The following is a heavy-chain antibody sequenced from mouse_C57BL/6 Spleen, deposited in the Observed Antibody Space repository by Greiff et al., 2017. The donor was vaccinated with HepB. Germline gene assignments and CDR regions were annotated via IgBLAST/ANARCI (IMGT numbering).Heavy chain of an antibody. CDR1: GYTFTSYT. V-gene: IGHV1-4*01. Sequence: VQLQQSGAELARPGASVKMSCKASGYTFTSYTMHWVKQRPGQGLEWIGYINPSSGYTKYNQKFKDKATLTADKSSSTAYMQLSSLTSEDPAVYYCARSGTVVARDYAMDYWGQGTSVTVSS. J-gene: IGHJ4*01. D-gene: IGHD1-1*01. CDR3: ARSGTVVARDYAMDY. CDR2: INPSSGYT.